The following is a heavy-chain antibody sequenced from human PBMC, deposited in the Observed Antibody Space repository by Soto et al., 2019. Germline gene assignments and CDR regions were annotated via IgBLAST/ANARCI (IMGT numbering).Heavy chain of an antibody. CDR1: GHTLTEFS. CDR3: ATPTPLRGALITNINFDF. D-gene: IGHD3-10*01. Sequence: GASVKVSCKISGHTLTEFSIHSVRQAPGKGLERXGGXXPXXCXAXXXQXXXGKVTVTEDAVTDTAYMGVSGMKSDDTAVYYCATPTPLRGALITNINFDFWGQGTQVPVS. J-gene: IGHJ4*02. CDR2: XXPXXCXA. V-gene: IGHV1-24*01.